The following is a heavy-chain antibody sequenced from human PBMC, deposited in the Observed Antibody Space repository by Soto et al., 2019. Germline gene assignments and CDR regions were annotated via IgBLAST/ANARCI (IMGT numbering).Heavy chain of an antibody. J-gene: IGHJ4*02. CDR1: GGSFSGYY. CDR3: ARGDYYYDSSGYTVPLAY. V-gene: IGHV4-34*01. Sequence: SETLSLTCAVYGGSFSGYYWSWIRQPPGKGLEWIGEINHSGSTNYNPSLKSRVTISVDTSKNQFSLKLSSVTAADTAVYYCARGDYYYDSSGYTVPLAYWGQGTLVTVSS. CDR2: INHSGST. D-gene: IGHD3-22*01.